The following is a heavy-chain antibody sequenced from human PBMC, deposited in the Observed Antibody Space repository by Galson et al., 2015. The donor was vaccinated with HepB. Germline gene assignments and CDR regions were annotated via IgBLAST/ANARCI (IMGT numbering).Heavy chain of an antibody. D-gene: IGHD6-13*01. J-gene: IGHJ4*02. CDR2: IRSKANSYAT. CDR1: GFTFSGSA. CDR3: ATEGGSSWYGDY. V-gene: IGHV3-73*01. Sequence: SLRLSCAASGFTFSGSAMHWVRQASGKGLEWVGRIRSKANSYATAYAASVKGRFTISRDDSKNTAYLQMNSLKTEDTAVYYCATEGGSSWYGDYWGQGTLVTVSS.